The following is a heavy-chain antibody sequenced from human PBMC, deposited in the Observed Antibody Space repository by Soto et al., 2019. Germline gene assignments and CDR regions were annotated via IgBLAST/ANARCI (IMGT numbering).Heavy chain of an antibody. Sequence: GSLRLSCAASGFTFSSYEMNWVRQAPGKGLEWLSYISPGSRYPAYADSVKGRFTISRDNAKRSLYLQMMSLTAEDTAIYYCVRGGGGGLFDPWGQGTMVTVSS. D-gene: IGHD2-15*01. CDR1: GFTFSSYE. CDR3: VRGGGGGLFDP. CDR2: ISPGSRYP. J-gene: IGHJ5*02. V-gene: IGHV3-48*03.